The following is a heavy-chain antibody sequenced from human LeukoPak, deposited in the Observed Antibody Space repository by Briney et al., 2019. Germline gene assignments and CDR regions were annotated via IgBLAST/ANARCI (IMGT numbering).Heavy chain of an antibody. D-gene: IGHD6-19*01. CDR3: ARSYSSGWFFDY. J-gene: IGHJ4*02. Sequence: WASVKVSCKASGGTFSSYAISWVRQAPGQGLEWMGGIISIFGTANYAQKFQGRVTITADESTSTAYMELSSLRSEDTAVYYCARSYSSGWFFDYWGQGTLVTVSS. V-gene: IGHV1-69*13. CDR2: IISIFGTA. CDR1: GGTFSSYA.